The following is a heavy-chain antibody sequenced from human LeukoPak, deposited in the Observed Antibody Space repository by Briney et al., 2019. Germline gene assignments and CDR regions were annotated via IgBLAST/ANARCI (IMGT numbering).Heavy chain of an antibody. D-gene: IGHD6-6*01. V-gene: IGHV3-23*01. CDR1: GFTFSSYA. CDR2: ISGSGGST. Sequence: PGGSLRLSCAASGFTFSSYAMSWVRQAPGKGLEWVSAISGSGGSTYYADSVKGRFTISRDNSKNTLYLQMNSLRAEDTAVYYCVKDSSFIASSPSYFDYWGQGTLVTVSS. CDR3: VKDSSFIASSPSYFDY. J-gene: IGHJ4*02.